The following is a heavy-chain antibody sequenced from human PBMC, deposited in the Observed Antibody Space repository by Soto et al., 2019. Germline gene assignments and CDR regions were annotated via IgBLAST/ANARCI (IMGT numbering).Heavy chain of an antibody. J-gene: IGHJ4*02. CDR2: IKQDGSER. CDR1: GFTFSSYA. D-gene: IGHD2-2*01. Sequence: EVQLLESGGGLVQPGGSLRLSCAASGFTFSSYAMSWVRQAPGKGLEWVANIKQDGSERYYVDSVKGRFTISRDNAKNSLYLQMNSLRAEDTAVYYCARGGSSTRFMDYWGQGTLVTVSS. CDR3: ARGGSSTRFMDY. V-gene: IGHV3-7*03.